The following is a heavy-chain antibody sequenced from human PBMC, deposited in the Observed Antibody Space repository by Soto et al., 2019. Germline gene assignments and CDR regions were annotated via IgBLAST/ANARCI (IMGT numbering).Heavy chain of an antibody. CDR3: AREKVRFREQYFDY. CDR2: IIPIFGTA. V-gene: IGHV1-69*13. D-gene: IGHD3-10*01. J-gene: IGHJ4*02. Sequence: SVKVSCKASGGTFSSYAISWVRQAPGQGLEWMGGIIPIFGTANYAQKFQGRVTITADESTSTAYLELSSLRSEDTAVYYCAREKVRFREQYFDYWGQGTPVTVSP. CDR1: GGTFSSYA.